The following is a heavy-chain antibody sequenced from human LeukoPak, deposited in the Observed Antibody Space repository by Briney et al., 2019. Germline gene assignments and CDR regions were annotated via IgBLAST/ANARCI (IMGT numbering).Heavy chain of an antibody. V-gene: IGHV3-23*01. CDR1: GFTFSTYA. D-gene: IGHD3-10*01. J-gene: IGHJ4*02. CDR3: ARHGSGFNY. CDR2: ISGSGGST. Sequence: GGSLRLSCAASGFTFSTYAMSWVRQAPGKGLEWVSFISGSGGSTFYAESVKGRLTISRDNAKNSLYLQTNSLRDEDTAVYYCARHGSGFNYWGRGALVTVSS.